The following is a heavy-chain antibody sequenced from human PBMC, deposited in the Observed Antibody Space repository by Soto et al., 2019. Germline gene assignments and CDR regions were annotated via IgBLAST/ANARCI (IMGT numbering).Heavy chain of an antibody. CDR1: GYTFTSYG. D-gene: IGHD2-15*01. CDR2: ISAYNGNT. V-gene: IGHV1-18*01. J-gene: IGHJ3*02. CDR3: ARESSDIVVVVAATQEFAFDI. Sequence: GASVKVSCKASGYTFTSYGISWVRQAPGQGLEWMGWISAYNGNTNYAQKLQGRVTMTTDTSTSTAYMELRGLRSDDTAVYYCARESSDIVVVVAATQEFAFDIWGQGTMVTVSS.